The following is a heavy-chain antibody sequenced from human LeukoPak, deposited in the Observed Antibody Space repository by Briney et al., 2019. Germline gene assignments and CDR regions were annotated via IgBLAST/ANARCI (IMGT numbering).Heavy chain of an antibody. J-gene: IGHJ6*02. Sequence: GESLKISCKGSGYSFTSYWIGWVRQMPGKGLEWMGIIYPGDSDTRYSPSFQGQVTISADKSISTAYLQWSSLKASDTAMYYCARHQSHDYNYYGMDVWGQGTTVTVSS. CDR1: GYSFTSYW. CDR2: IYPGDSDT. V-gene: IGHV5-51*01. CDR3: ARHQSHDYNYYGMDV.